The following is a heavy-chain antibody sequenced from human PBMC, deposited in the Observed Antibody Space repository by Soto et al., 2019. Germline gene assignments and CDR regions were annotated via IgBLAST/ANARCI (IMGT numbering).Heavy chain of an antibody. V-gene: IGHV4-31*01. CDR3: ARAPAWMYDTLPGYQTYYDYYMDF. CDR2: IYYSGST. J-gene: IGHJ6*03. CDR1: GGSISSDGYY. Sequence: QVQLQESGPGLVKPSQTLSLTCTVSGGSISSDGYYWSWIRQPPGKGLEWIGYIYYSGSTYYNPALKTPLTISLDPTKILCFLKLSSVTAADTAVYYCARAPAWMYDTLPGYQTYYDYYMDFWGKGTTVTVSS. D-gene: IGHD3-9*01.